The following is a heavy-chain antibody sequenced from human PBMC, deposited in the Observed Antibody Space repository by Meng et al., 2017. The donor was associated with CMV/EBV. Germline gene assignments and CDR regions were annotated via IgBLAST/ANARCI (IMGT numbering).Heavy chain of an antibody. Sequence: GESLKISCAASGFTFSSYAMHWVRQAPGKGLEWVAVISYDGSNKYYADSVKGRFTISRDNSKNTLYLQMNSLRAEDTAVNYCARDGNYYGSGSYYNPPGYWGQGTLVTVSS. J-gene: IGHJ4*02. CDR2: ISYDGSNK. D-gene: IGHD3-10*01. CDR1: GFTFSSYA. CDR3: ARDGNYYGSGSYYNPPGY. V-gene: IGHV3-30-3*01.